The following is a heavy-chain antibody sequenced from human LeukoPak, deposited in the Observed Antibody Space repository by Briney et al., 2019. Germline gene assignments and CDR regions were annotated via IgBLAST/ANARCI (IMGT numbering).Heavy chain of an antibody. J-gene: IGHJ4*02. Sequence: PSETLSLTCTVSGGSISSYYWSWIRQPPGKGLEWIGYIYYSGSTNYNPSLKSRVTISVDTSKNQFSLKLSSVTAADTAVYYCARVSYSSSSSVVDYWGQGTLVTVSS. CDR2: IYYSGST. V-gene: IGHV4-59*01. CDR3: ARVSYSSSSSVVDY. D-gene: IGHD6-6*01. CDR1: GGSISSYY.